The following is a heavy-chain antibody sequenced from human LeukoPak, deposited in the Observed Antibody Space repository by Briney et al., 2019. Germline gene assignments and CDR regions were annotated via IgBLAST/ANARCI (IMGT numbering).Heavy chain of an antibody. V-gene: IGHV4-34*01. Sequence: SETLSLTCAVHGGSFSGYHWSWIRQPPGKGLEWIGEINHSGSTNYNPSLKSRVTISVDTSKNQFSLKLSSVTAADTAVYYCASAGGIAHWGQGTLVTVSS. CDR3: ASAGGIAH. CDR1: GGSFSGYH. D-gene: IGHD6-13*01. J-gene: IGHJ4*02. CDR2: INHSGST.